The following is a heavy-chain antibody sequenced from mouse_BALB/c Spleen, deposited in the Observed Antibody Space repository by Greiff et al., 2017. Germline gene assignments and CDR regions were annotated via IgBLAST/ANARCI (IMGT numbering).Heavy chain of an antibody. CDR3: ARWVLRIFDY. V-gene: IGHV1S135*01. D-gene: IGHD1-1*01. Sequence: PLLQSGPELVKPGVSVKVSCTASGYSFTDYNMYWVKQSHGKSLEWLGYIDPYNGGTCYHQQFNGKVTLPVDKASSTAFMHLNSLTSEDSAVYYCARWVLRIFDYGGQGTTLTVSS. CDR1: GYSFTDYN. J-gene: IGHJ2*01. CDR2: IDPYNGGT.